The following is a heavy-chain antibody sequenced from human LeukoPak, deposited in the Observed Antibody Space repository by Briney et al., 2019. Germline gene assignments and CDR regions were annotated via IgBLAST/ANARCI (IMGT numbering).Heavy chain of an antibody. D-gene: IGHD6-13*01. CDR3: ARLPSSWFTSFDS. V-gene: IGHV4-59*01. J-gene: IGHJ4*02. CDR2: IYYSGST. Sequence: PSETLSLTCTVSGRSLSSYFWSWIRQPPGKGLEWIAYIYYSGSTNYNPSLKSRVTISVDTSKNQFSLKLSSVTAADTAVYYCARLPSSWFTSFDSWGQGTLVTVSS. CDR1: GRSLSSYF.